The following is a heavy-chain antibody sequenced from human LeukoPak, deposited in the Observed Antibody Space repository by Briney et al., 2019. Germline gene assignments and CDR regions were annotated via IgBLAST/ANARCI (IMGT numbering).Heavy chain of an antibody. D-gene: IGHD6-19*01. J-gene: IGHJ4*02. CDR2: IYHSGST. CDR3: ARGSGYSSGWYVY. CDR1: GGSISSGGYS. Sequence: SQTLSLTCAVSGGSISSGGYSWSWIRQPPGKGLEWIGYIYHSGSTYYNPSLKSRVTISVDRSKNQFSLKLSSMTAADTAVYYCARGSGYSSGWYVYWGQGTLVTVSS. V-gene: IGHV4-30-2*01.